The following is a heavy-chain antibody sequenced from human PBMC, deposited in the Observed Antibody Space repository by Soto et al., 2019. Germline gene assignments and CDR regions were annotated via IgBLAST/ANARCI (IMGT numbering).Heavy chain of an antibody. CDR1: VVSITVYY. CDR2: TYITGDS. CDR3: AIDLRPFRATDV. Sequence: SETLSLPGTVSVVSITVYYLSWIGHPACKGLYWIGRTYITGDSNYSPSLKSRFTMSLDTSKNQFSLKLSSVTAADTAVYYCAIDLRPFRATDVRGRGTIVTLFS. J-gene: IGHJ6*02. V-gene: IGHV4-4*07.